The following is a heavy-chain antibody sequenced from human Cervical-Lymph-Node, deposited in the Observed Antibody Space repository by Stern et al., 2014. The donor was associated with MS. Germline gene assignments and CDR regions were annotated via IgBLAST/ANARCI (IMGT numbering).Heavy chain of an antibody. J-gene: IGHJ5*02. CDR1: GDSITSGGHY. CDR3: ASRWSGTYYGQNWFDP. CDR2: IYNSGAT. D-gene: IGHD1-26*01. Sequence: VQLVQSGPGLVKPSQTLSLTCTVSGDSITSGGHYWSWIRQHPGKGLEWIGYIYNSGATFYNPSLKGRVTISLDTSKSQFSLQLSSVTAADTAIYYCASRWSGTYYGQNWFDPWGQGMLVTVST. V-gene: IGHV4-31*03.